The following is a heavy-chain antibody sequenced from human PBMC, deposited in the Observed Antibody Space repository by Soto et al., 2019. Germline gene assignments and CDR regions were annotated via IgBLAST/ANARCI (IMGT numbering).Heavy chain of an antibody. CDR2: ISAYNGNS. CDR3: ARDTVAVAGSFDY. CDR1: GYTFTSYG. Sequence: GASVKVSCKASGYTFTSYGISWVRQAPGQGLEWMGWISAYNGNSNYAQRLQGRVTMTTDTSTSTGYMELRSLRSDDTAVYDWARDTVAVAGSFDYWGKGTLVTVSA. J-gene: IGHJ4*02. V-gene: IGHV1-18*04. D-gene: IGHD6-19*01.